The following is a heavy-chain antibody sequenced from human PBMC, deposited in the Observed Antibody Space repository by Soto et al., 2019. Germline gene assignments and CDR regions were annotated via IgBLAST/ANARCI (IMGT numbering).Heavy chain of an antibody. CDR2: ISWNSGSI. D-gene: IGHD4-17*01. Sequence: GGSLRLSCAASGFTFDDYAMHWVRQAPGKGLEWVSGISWNSGSIGYADSVKGRFTISRDNAKNSLYLQMNSLRAEDTALYYCAKDSAYGDYGGAFDIWGQGTMVTVSS. V-gene: IGHV3-9*01. CDR1: GFTFDDYA. J-gene: IGHJ3*02. CDR3: AKDSAYGDYGGAFDI.